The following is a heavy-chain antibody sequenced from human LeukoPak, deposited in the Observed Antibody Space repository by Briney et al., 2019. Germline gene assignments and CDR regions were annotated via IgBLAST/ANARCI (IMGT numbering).Heavy chain of an antibody. V-gene: IGHV1-69*13. CDR2: IIPILKTT. Sequence: SVKVSCKASGGTFSSYAISWVRQAPGQGLEWMGGIIPILKTTSYAQKFQGRVTITADESTNTAYIEVTGLRSEDTAMYYCARDLGYWFDPWGQGTLVTVSS. CDR3: ARDLGYWFDP. D-gene: IGHD7-27*01. CDR1: GGTFSSYA. J-gene: IGHJ5*02.